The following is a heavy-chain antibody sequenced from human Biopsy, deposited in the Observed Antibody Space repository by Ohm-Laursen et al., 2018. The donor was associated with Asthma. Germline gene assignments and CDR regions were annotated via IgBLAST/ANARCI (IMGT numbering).Heavy chain of an antibody. CDR1: GFSFDDCA. CDR2: ISWNSGNI. CDR3: AKSADYYDSTDYLDF. D-gene: IGHD3-22*01. Sequence: SLRLSCSASGFSFDDCAMHWVRQAPGKGLEWVSSISWNSGNIDYADSVKDRFTISRDNAKNSLYLQMQSLRPEDTAFYYCAKSADYYDSTDYLDFWGRGTLVTVSS. J-gene: IGHJ4*01. V-gene: IGHV3-9*01.